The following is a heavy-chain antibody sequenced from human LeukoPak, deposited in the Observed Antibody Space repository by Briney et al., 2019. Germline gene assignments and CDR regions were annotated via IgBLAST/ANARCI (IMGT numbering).Heavy chain of an antibody. Sequence: SETLSLNCSVSGGSISSYYWRWIRQPPGKGLEWIGYWYYNGDTNYNPSLKSRVIVSEDTSKNQISLKLSSVTTADTAVYYCARTTTSFDDWGQGTLVTVSS. CDR1: GGSISSYY. CDR3: ARTTTSFDD. D-gene: IGHD1-1*01. J-gene: IGHJ4*02. V-gene: IGHV4-59*01. CDR2: WYYNGDT.